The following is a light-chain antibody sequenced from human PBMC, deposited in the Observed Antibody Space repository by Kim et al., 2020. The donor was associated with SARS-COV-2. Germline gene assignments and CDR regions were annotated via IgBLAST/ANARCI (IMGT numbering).Light chain of an antibody. CDR1: QSIGDS. V-gene: IGKV6D-21*02. Sequence: GTPKEKVTSTCRASQSIGDSIHWYQQKPDQSPKLLIKYASQSVSGVPSRFSGSGSGTDFTLTINGLEAEDAAAYYCHQSNTLPRTFGQGTKVDIK. J-gene: IGKJ1*01. CDR2: YAS. CDR3: HQSNTLPRT.